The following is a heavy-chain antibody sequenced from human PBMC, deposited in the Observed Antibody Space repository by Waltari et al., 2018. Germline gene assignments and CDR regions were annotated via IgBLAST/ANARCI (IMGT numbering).Heavy chain of an antibody. CDR1: GYSISSGYY. D-gene: IGHD3-22*01. V-gene: IGHV4-38-2*01. CDR2: IYHSGST. J-gene: IGHJ3*02. Sequence: QVQLQESGPGLVKPSETLSLTCAVSGYSISSGYYWGWIRQPPGTGLEWMGSIYHSGSTYYNPSLKSRVTISVDTSKNQFSLKLSSVTAADTAVYYWARHDRPLDAFDIWGQGTMVTVSS. CDR3: ARHDRPLDAFDI.